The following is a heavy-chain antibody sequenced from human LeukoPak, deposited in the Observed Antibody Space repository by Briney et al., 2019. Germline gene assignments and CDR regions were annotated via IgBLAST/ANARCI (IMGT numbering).Heavy chain of an antibody. Sequence: GGSLRLSCAASGLTFTTYAMSWVRQAPGKGLEWVSSIANDGGSTYYADSVKGRFTISRDNSRNTVYLQMNSLRAEDMAVYYCAKSHSVEQRGYFDYWGQGTLVPVSS. V-gene: IGHV3-23*01. D-gene: IGHD1/OR15-1a*01. J-gene: IGHJ4*02. CDR3: AKSHSVEQRGYFDY. CDR1: GLTFTTYA. CDR2: IANDGGST.